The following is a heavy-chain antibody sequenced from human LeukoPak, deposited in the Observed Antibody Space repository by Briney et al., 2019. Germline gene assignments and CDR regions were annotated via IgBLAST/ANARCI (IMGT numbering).Heavy chain of an antibody. V-gene: IGHV4-38-2*02. CDR1: DYSISSDYY. CDR3: ARSPQGTATTANWLDP. CDR2: MSYSGRT. D-gene: IGHD4-17*01. Sequence: PSETLSLTCTVSDYSISSDYYWSWIQQPPGKGLEWIGSMSYSGRTYYNPSLKTRVTVSLDTSKNQFSLNLISVTAADTAVYYCARSPQGTATTANWLDPWGQGTLVTVSS. J-gene: IGHJ5*02.